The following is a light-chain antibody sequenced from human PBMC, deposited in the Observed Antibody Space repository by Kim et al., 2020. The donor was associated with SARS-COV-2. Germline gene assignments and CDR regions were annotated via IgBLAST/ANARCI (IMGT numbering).Light chain of an antibody. Sequence: LSPGEGATLSYRARQRIGGQLGWYQQKSGQAPRLLIFDTSNRAAGIPARFSGSGSETDFTLTISSLEPEDFAVYYCQQRSNWPLTFGGGTKVDIK. CDR3: QQRSNWPLT. J-gene: IGKJ4*01. V-gene: IGKV3-11*01. CDR2: DTS. CDR1: QRIGGQ.